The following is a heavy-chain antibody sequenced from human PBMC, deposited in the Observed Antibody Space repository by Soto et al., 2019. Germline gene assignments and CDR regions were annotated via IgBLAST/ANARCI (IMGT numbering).Heavy chain of an antibody. J-gene: IGHJ5*02. D-gene: IGHD6-13*01. Sequence: SETLSLTCSVTGGSISTTYDYWGWIRQPPGKGLEWIATIHYRGSTYYNPSLKSRVTISVDTSKNRFSLRLTSVTAADAAIYYCARHLLVAKAGRFDPWGQGTLVTVSS. CDR2: IHYRGST. V-gene: IGHV4-39*01. CDR1: GGSISTTYDY. CDR3: ARHLLVAKAGRFDP.